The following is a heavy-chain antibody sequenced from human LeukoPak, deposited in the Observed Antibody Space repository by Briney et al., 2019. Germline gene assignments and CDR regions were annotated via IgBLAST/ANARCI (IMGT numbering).Heavy chain of an antibody. V-gene: IGHV4-31*03. CDR1: GGSISSGGYY. J-gene: IGHJ4*02. Sequence: PSQTLSLTCTVSGGSISSGGYYWSWIRQHPGKGLEWIGYIYYSGSTYYNPSLKSRVTISVDTSKNQFSLKLSSVTAADTAVYYCARVRCSGGSCYFAHFVYWGQGTLVTVSS. CDR3: ARVRCSGGSCYFAHFVY. D-gene: IGHD2-15*01. CDR2: IYYSGST.